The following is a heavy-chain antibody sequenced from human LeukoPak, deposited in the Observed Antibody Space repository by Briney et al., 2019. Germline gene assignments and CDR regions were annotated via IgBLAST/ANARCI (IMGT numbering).Heavy chain of an antibody. D-gene: IGHD2-8*01. J-gene: IGHJ6*02. Sequence: GGSLRLSCAASGFILNDYGMHWVRQAPGKGLEWVADIWFDKNQHFADSVKGRFAISRDNSKNTVYLQINSLRAEDTAVYYCARDRHCVNGVCHSPPGMGVWGQGTTVTVSS. CDR2: IWFDKNQ. CDR3: ARDRHCVNGVCHSPPGMGV. CDR1: GFILNDYG. V-gene: IGHV3-33*01.